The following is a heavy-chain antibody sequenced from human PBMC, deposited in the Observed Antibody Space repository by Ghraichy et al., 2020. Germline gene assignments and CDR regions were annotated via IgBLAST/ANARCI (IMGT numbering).Heavy chain of an antibody. V-gene: IGHV4-59*01. D-gene: IGHD6-13*01. CDR1: GGSISSYY. Sequence: SETLSLTCTVSGGSISSYYWSWIRQPPGKGLEWIGYIYYSGSTNYNPSLKSRVTISVDTSKNQFSLKLSSVTAADTAVYYCARGGNSSWYRHWGQGALVPVSS. CDR2: IYYSGST. J-gene: IGHJ4*02. CDR3: ARGGNSSWYRH.